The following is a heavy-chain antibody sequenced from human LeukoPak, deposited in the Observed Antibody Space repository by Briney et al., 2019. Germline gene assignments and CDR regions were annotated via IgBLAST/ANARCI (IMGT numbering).Heavy chain of an antibody. CDR2: INLGDSDT. D-gene: IGHD3-3*01. J-gene: IGHJ5*02. Sequence: GESLKISCKGSGYSFTSYWIGWVRQMPGKGPEWMGIINLGDSDTRYSPSFQGQVTISVDKSISTAYLQWSSLKASDTAMYYCARRASNYDRWFDPWGQGTLVTVSS. V-gene: IGHV5-51*01. CDR3: ARRASNYDRWFDP. CDR1: GYSFTSYW.